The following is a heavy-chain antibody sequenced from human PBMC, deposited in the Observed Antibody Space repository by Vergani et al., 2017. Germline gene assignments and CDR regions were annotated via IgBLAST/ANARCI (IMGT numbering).Heavy chain of an antibody. CDR1: GFTFSSYA. CDR3: AKDGSYLPYYYYYYMDV. J-gene: IGHJ6*03. Sequence: EVQLLESGGGLVQPGGSLRLSCAASGFTFSSYAMSWVRQAPGKGLEWVSAISGSGGSTYYADSVKGRFTISRDNSKNTLYLQMTSLRAEDTAVYYCAKDGSYLPYYYYYYMDVWGKGTTVTVSS. V-gene: IGHV3-23*01. CDR2: ISGSGGST. D-gene: IGHD1-26*01.